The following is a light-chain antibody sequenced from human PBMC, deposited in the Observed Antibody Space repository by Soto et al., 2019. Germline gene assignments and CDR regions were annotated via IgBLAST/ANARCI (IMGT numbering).Light chain of an antibody. V-gene: IGLV4-60*02. CDR1: SGHSDYT. J-gene: IGLJ3*02. Sequence: QSVLTQSSSASASLGSSVKLTCTLSSGHSDYTTAWHQQQPGKAPRYLMKLEGSGSYNKGSGVPDRFSGSSSGPDRYLTISNLQFEDEADYYCETWDSNTRVFGGGTQLTVL. CDR2: LEGSGSY. CDR3: ETWDSNTRV.